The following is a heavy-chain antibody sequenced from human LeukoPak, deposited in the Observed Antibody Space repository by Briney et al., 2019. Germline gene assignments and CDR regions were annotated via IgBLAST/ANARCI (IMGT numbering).Heavy chain of an antibody. Sequence: SETLSLTCAVSGGSTSRGGYSWSWIRQPPGKGLEWIGYIYHSGSTYYNPSLKSRVTISVDRSKNQFSLKLSSVTAADTAVYYCASSGSTAANWFDPWGQGTPVTVSS. CDR1: GGSTSRGGYS. CDR2: IYHSGST. J-gene: IGHJ5*02. V-gene: IGHV4-30-2*01. CDR3: ASSGSTAANWFDP. D-gene: IGHD1-26*01.